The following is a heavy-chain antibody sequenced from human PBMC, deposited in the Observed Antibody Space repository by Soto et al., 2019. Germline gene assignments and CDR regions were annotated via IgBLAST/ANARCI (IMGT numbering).Heavy chain of an antibody. J-gene: IGHJ4*02. CDR2: VSLGGGA. D-gene: IGHD4-4*01. CDR1: VVSITSIDW. V-gene: IGHV4-4*02. Sequence: QVQLQESGPGLVKPSETLSLSCAVSVVSITSIDWWGWVRQPPGKGLQWIGEVSLGGGANYNPSLKTRVTISIDKSKNQFSLTLNSVTAADTAVYFCAGSTADTTLKASSFWCQETLVTVSS. CDR3: AGSTADTTLKASSF.